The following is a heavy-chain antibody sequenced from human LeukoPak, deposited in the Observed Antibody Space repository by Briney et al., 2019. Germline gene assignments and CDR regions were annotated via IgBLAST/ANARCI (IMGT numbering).Heavy chain of an antibody. D-gene: IGHD2-2*01. J-gene: IGHJ5*02. CDR3: ARDLSRVPTDP. CDR2: ISYDGSNK. CDR1: GFTFSSYA. Sequence: GGSLRLSCAASGFTFSSYAMHWVRQAPGKGLEWVAVISYDGSNKYYADSVKGRFTISRDNSKNTLYLQMNSLRAEDTAVYYCARDLSRVPTDPWGQGTLVTVSS. V-gene: IGHV3-30*01.